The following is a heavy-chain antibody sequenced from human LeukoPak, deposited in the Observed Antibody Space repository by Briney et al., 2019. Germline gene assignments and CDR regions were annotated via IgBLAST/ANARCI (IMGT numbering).Heavy chain of an antibody. CDR1: GFTFSSYA. CDR2: ISYDGSNK. D-gene: IGHD6-19*01. V-gene: IGHV3-30*04. J-gene: IGHJ4*02. CDR3: AGEGSIAVAGTFDY. Sequence: PGRSLRLSCAASGFTFSSYAMHWVRQAPGKGLEWVAVISYDGSNKYYADSVKGRFTISRDNSKNTLYLQMNSLRAEDTAVYYCAGEGSIAVAGTFDYWGQGTLVTVSS.